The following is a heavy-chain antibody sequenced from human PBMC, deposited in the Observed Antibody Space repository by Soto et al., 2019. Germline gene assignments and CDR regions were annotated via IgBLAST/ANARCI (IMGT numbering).Heavy chain of an antibody. CDR3: ARDRITYYDILTGYFPSHWFDH. Sequence: PGGSLRLSCAASGFTFSSYAMHWVRQAPGKGLEWVAVISYDGSNKYYADSVKGRFTISRDNSKNTRYLQMNSLRAEDTAVYYCARDRITYYDILTGYFPSHWFDHWGQGTLVTVSS. CDR2: ISYDGSNK. D-gene: IGHD3-9*01. J-gene: IGHJ5*02. V-gene: IGHV3-30-3*01. CDR1: GFTFSSYA.